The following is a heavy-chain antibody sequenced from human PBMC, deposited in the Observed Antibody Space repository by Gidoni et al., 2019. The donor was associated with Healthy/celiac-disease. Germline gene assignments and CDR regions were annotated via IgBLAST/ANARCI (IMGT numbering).Heavy chain of an antibody. CDR2: ISGSGGST. CDR3: AKDTQWELHLSY. J-gene: IGHJ4*02. CDR1: GFPFSSYA. Sequence: VPLLESGGGLVQPGGSLRLSCAASGFPFSSYAVSWVRLAPGKGLEWVSAISGSGGSTYYADSVKGRCTISRDNSKNTLYLQMNSLRAEDTAVYDCAKDTQWELHLSYWGQGTLVTVSS. V-gene: IGHV3-23*01. D-gene: IGHD1-26*01.